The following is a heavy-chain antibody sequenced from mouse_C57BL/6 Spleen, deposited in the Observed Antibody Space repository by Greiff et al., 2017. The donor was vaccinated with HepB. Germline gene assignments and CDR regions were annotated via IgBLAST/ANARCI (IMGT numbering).Heavy chain of an antibody. CDR2: IDPENGDT. Sequence: EVQLQQSGAELVRPGASVKLSCTASGFNIKDVYMHWVKQRPEQGLEWIGWIDPENGDTEYASKFQGKATITADTSSNTAYLQLSSLTSEDTAVYYCTRGDAAYWGQGTLVTVSA. CDR3: TRGDAAY. J-gene: IGHJ3*01. V-gene: IGHV14-4*01. D-gene: IGHD3-3*01. CDR1: GFNIKDVY.